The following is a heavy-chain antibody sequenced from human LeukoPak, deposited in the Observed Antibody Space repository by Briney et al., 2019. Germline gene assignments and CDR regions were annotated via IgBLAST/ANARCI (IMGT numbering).Heavy chain of an antibody. Sequence: ASVKVSCKASGYTFSDHHILWVRQAPGQGLEWMGWIHPNGHDTKYAQKFQGRMTMTTDTSISTAYMELNRVTSDDPAVYYCSRHYGPGPVWGQGTLITASS. J-gene: IGHJ4*02. V-gene: IGHV1-2*02. CDR1: GYTFSDHH. CDR3: SRHYGPGPV. CDR2: IHPNGHDT. D-gene: IGHD3-10*01.